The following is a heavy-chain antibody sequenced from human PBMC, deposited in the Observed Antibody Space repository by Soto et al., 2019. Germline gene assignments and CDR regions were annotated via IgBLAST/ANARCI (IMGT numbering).Heavy chain of an antibody. CDR3: ARHFVAVVIKGWGY. CDR2: IYYSGST. J-gene: IGHJ4*02. CDR1: GGSISSYY. Sequence: PSETLSLTCTVSGGSISSYYWSWIRQPPGKGLEWIGYIYYSGSTNYNPSLKSRVTISVDTSKNQFSLKLMSVTAADTAVYYCARHFVAVVIKGWGYWGQGTLVTVS. V-gene: IGHV4-59*08. D-gene: IGHD3-22*01.